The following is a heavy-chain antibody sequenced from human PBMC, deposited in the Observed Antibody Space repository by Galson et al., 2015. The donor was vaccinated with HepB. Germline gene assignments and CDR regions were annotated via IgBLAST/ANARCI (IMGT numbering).Heavy chain of an antibody. CDR3: ARASSSGYSYGFDY. CDR2: ISSGSSTI. V-gene: IGHV3-48*01. Sequence: LRLSCAASGFTFSNYNMNWVRQAPGKGLEWISSISSGSSTIYFADSVKGRFTISRDNAKNSLYLQMNSLRAEDTAVYFCARASSSGYSYGFDYWGQGALVTVSS. J-gene: IGHJ4*02. D-gene: IGHD5-18*01. CDR1: GFTFSNYN.